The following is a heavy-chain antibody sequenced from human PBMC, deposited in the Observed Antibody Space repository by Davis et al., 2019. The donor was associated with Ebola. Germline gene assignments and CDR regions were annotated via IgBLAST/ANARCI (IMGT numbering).Heavy chain of an antibody. CDR1: GGSISSGAYS. J-gene: IGHJ5*02. Sequence: PSETLSLTCAVSGGSISSGAYSWSWIRQPPGKGLEWIGYIYHSGSTYYNPSLKSRVTISVDRSKNQFSLKLSSVTAADTAVYYCARDAAGYCSSTSCYSGGWFDPWGQGTLVTVSS. CDR3: ARDAAGYCSSTSCYSGGWFDP. CDR2: IYHSGST. D-gene: IGHD2-2*02. V-gene: IGHV4-30-2*01.